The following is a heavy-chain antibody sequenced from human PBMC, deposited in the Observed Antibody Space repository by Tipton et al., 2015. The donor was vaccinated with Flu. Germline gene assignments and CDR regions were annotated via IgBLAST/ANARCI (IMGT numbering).Heavy chain of an antibody. V-gene: IGHV4-61*02. D-gene: IGHD6-19*01. J-gene: IGHJ4*02. CDR1: GGSIRGGNNY. CDR3: ARGSGNVNAYLDS. Sequence: TLSLTCTVSGGSIRGGNNYWSWIRQPAGRGVEWIGRISPSGSTNYNPSLKSRVTISVDTSKNQFSLKVTSLTAADTAVYYCARGSGNVNAYLDSWGRGTLVTVSS. CDR2: ISPSGST.